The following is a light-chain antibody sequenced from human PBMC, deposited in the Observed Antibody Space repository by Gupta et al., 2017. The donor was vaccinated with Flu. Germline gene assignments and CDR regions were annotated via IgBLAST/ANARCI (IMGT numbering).Light chain of an antibody. CDR2: DVS. J-gene: IGLJ1*01. V-gene: IGLV2-14*03. CDR3: SSYITSATLEYV. CDR1: SSDVGDYNY. Sequence: QSALTQPASVSGSPGQSITISCTGTSSDVGDYNYVSWYQHHPGKAPRLMIYDVSIRPSGVSNRFSGSKSGNTASLTISGLQAEDEADYYCSSYITSATLEYVFGTGTTVTAL.